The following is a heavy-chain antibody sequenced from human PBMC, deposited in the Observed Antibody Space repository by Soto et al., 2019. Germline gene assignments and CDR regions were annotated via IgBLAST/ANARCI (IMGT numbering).Heavy chain of an antibody. CDR2: ISACNGNT. Sequence: GASVKVSCKASGYTFSRYGIMWVRQAPGQGLEWTGWISACNGNTNSAEKLRGRLTMTTDASTTTAYMELRSLRSDDTAIYYCARDQGFRVVINSNWFDPWGQGTRVTVSS. J-gene: IGHJ5*02. D-gene: IGHD2-21*01. CDR1: GYTFSRYG. V-gene: IGHV1-18*01. CDR3: ARDQGFRVVINSNWFDP.